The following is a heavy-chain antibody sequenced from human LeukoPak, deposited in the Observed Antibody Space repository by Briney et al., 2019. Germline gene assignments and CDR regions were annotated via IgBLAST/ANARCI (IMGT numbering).Heavy chain of an antibody. J-gene: IGHJ4*02. CDR2: ISPSDSDT. CDR1: GFSFTNYW. V-gene: IGHV5-51*01. CDR3: ATQSTTTGWFF. Sequence: PGESLKISCRDSGFSFTNYWIGWVRQMPGKGLEWMGIISPSDSDTRYSPSFQGQVTISVDKSITTAYLQWSSLKASDTAMYYCATQSTTTGWFFWGQGTLVTVSS. D-gene: IGHD2/OR15-2a*01.